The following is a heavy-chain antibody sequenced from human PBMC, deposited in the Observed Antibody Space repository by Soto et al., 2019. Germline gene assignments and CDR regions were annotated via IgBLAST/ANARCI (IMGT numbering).Heavy chain of an antibody. D-gene: IGHD2-2*01. CDR1: GYTFTSYY. Sequence: ASVKVSCKASGYTFTSYYMHWVRQAPGQGLEWMGIINPSGGSTSYAQKFQGRVTMTRDTSTSTVYMELSSLRSEDTAVYYCAREEDIVVVPAAMVHWGQGTLVTVSS. CDR2: INPSGGST. CDR3: AREEDIVVVPAAMVH. V-gene: IGHV1-46*03. J-gene: IGHJ4*02.